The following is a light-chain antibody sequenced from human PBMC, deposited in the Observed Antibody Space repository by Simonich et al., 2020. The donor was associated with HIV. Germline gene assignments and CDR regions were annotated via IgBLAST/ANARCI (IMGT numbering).Light chain of an antibody. J-gene: IGKJ1*01. CDR3: QQYNRYWT. Sequence: DIQMTQSPSSLSASVGDRVTITSQPRQDIRNYLNWYQQKPGKAPKLLIYDASKLETGVPSRFSGSGSGTDFTFTISSLQPEDFATYYCQQYNRYWTFGQGTKVEIK. CDR1: QDIRNY. V-gene: IGKV1-33*01. CDR2: DAS.